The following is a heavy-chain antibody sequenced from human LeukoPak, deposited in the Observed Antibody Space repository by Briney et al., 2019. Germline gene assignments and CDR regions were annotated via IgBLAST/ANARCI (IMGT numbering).Heavy chain of an antibody. D-gene: IGHD3-22*01. CDR1: GGSISSYY. Sequence: SETLSLTCTGSGGSISSYYWSWIRQPAGKGLEWIGRIYTSGSTNYNPSLKSRVTISVDTSKNQFSLKLSSVTAADTAVYYCAAEYYYDSSGYYKAWGQGTLVTVSS. J-gene: IGHJ5*02. V-gene: IGHV4-4*07. CDR2: IYTSGST. CDR3: AAEYYYDSSGYYKA.